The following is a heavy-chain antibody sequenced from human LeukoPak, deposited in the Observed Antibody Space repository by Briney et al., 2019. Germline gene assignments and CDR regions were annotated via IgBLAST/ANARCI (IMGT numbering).Heavy chain of an antibody. CDR2: ISGSSTNT. V-gene: IGHV3-21*01. CDR1: GFTFSRNS. J-gene: IGHJ4*01. D-gene: IGHD4-11*01. Sequence: GGSLKLSCAASGFTFSRNSMNWVRQAPGKGLEWVSSISGSSTNTYYADSVKGRFTISRDNARNTLYLQMNSLRAEDTAVYYCVRSASLTTEFYFDYWGHGTLVTVSS. CDR3: VRSASLTTEFYFDY.